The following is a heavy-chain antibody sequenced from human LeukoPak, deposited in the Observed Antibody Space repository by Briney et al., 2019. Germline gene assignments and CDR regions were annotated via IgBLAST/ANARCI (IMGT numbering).Heavy chain of an antibody. CDR1: GYTFTGYY. J-gene: IGHJ4*02. CDR3: ARTGGYSYGYRSFYNY. V-gene: IGHV1-2*02. Sequence: EASVKVSCKASGYTFTGYYMHWVRQAPGQGLEWMGWINPNSGGTNYAQKFQGRVTMTRDTSISTAYMELSGLRSDDTAVYYCARTGGYSYGYRSFYNYWGQGTLVTVSS. D-gene: IGHD5-18*01. CDR2: INPNSGGT.